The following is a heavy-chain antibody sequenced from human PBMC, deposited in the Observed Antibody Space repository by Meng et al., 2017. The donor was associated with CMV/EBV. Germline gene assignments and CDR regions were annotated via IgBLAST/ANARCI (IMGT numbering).Heavy chain of an antibody. CDR3: ARGGRYYYDSSGYCDY. J-gene: IGHJ4*02. CDR2: ISAYNGNT. CDR1: GYTFTSYG. D-gene: IGHD3-22*01. V-gene: IGHV1-18*01. Sequence: GQLGVKGKKPWASWKVSCKASGYTFTSYGISWVRQAPGQGLEWMGWISAYNGNTNYAQKLQGRVTMTTDTSTSTAYMELRSLRSDDTAVYYCARGGRYYYDSSGYCDYWGQGTLVTVSS.